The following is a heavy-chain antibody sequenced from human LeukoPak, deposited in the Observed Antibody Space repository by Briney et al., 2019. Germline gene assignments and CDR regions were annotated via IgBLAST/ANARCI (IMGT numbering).Heavy chain of an antibody. D-gene: IGHD2-21*02. CDR1: GGSISSYS. CDR3: ARVRRPYCGGDCYHFDY. CDR2: ISYSGST. J-gene: IGHJ4*02. V-gene: IGHV4-59*06. Sequence: SETLSLTCTVSGGSISSYSWNWIRQHPGKGLEWIGYISYSGSTYYNPSLRSRVTISVDTSKNQFSLMLSSVTAADTAVYYCARVRRPYCGGDCYHFDYWGQGTLVTVSS.